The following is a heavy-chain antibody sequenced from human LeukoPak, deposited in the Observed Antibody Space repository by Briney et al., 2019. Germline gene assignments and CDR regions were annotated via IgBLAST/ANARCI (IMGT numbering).Heavy chain of an antibody. CDR3: ARGGARYFDY. CDR1: GFTFTHYC. V-gene: IGHV3-7*01. Sequence: GGSLRLSCAASGFTFTHYCMSWVRQAPGKGLEWVANIKQDESERDYVDSVKGRFTISRDNAKNSLYLQMNSLRAEDTAVYHCARGGARYFDYWGQGALVTVSS. D-gene: IGHD1-26*01. CDR2: IKQDESER. J-gene: IGHJ4*02.